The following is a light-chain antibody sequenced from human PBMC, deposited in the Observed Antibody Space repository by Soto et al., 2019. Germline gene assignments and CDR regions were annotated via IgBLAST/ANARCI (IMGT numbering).Light chain of an antibody. CDR3: SSYTTSNTRQIV. Sequence: QSALTQPASVSGSPGQSIALSCTGTSSDVGGYNYVSWYQYHPGKAPKLIIYDVTNRPSGVSNPFSGSKSGNTASLTISGLQPEDEADYYCSSYTTSNTRQIVFGTG. J-gene: IGLJ1*01. V-gene: IGLV2-14*03. CDR1: SSDVGGYNY. CDR2: DVT.